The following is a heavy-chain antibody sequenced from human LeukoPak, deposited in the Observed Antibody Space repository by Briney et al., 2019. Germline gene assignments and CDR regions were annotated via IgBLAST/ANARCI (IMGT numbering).Heavy chain of an antibody. CDR2: ISWNSGSI. CDR3: AKAPRGAVAGKYFDY. J-gene: IGHJ4*02. V-gene: IGHV3-9*03. Sequence: PGGSLRLSCAASGFTFDDYAMHWVRQAPGKGLEWVSGISWNSGSIGYADSVKGRFTISRDNAKNSLYLQMNSLRAEDMALYYCAKAPRGAVAGKYFDYWGQGTLVTVSS. D-gene: IGHD6-13*01. CDR1: GFTFDDYA.